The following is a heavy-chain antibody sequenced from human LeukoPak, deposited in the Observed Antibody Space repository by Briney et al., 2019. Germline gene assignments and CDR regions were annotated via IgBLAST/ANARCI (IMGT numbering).Heavy chain of an antibody. D-gene: IGHD3-22*01. CDR1: GYTFTGYY. Sequence: ASVKVSCKASGYTFTGYYMYWVRQAPGQGLEWMGRINPNSGGTNYAQKFQGRVTMTRDTSISTAYMELSRLRSDDTAVYYCARDRYYDSSGYYLFDYWGQGTLVTVSS. V-gene: IGHV1-2*06. CDR3: ARDRYYDSSGYYLFDY. CDR2: INPNSGGT. J-gene: IGHJ4*02.